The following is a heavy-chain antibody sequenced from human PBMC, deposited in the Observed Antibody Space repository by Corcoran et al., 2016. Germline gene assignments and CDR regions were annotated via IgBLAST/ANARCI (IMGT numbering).Heavy chain of an antibody. CDR3: TRGIGGRGMDV. V-gene: IGHV3-73*02. CDR2: IRTKVNNYAT. CDR1: GFTFSDSA. J-gene: IGHJ6*02. D-gene: IGHD3-16*01. Sequence: EVQLVESGGDLVQPGGSLKLSCAASGFTFSDSAIHWVRQASGKGLEWVGLIRTKVNNYATAYGASVRDRLTISRDDSKNTAYLQVNSLKREDTAVDYCTRGIGGRGMDVWGQGTTVTVSS.